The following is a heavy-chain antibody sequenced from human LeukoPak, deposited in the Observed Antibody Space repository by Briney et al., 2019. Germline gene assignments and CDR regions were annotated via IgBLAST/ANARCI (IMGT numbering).Heavy chain of an antibody. J-gene: IGHJ4*02. CDR3: ASDNYYDSSGYLEP. D-gene: IGHD3-22*01. CDR1: GFTFRSYE. Sequence: GGSLRPSCEDSGFTFRSYEMNWVRQAPGKGLEWVSSISSSSSYIYYADSVKGRFTISRDNAKNSLYLQMNSLRAEDTAVYYCASDNYYDSSGYLEPWGQGTLVTVSS. CDR2: ISSSSSYI. V-gene: IGHV3-21*01.